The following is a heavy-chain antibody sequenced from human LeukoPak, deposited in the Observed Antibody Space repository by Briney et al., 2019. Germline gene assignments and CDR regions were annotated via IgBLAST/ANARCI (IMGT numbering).Heavy chain of an antibody. CDR1: GFTFSNYV. J-gene: IGHJ4*02. CDR3: AKDLRSPGDYAFDY. CDR2: IRHDGSNK. V-gene: IGHV3-30*02. Sequence: GRSLRLSCAASGFTFSNYVMHWVRQAPGKGLEWVAVIRHDGSNKYYADSVKGRFTISRDNSKNTLYLQMNSLRAEDTAVYYCAKDLRSPGDYAFDYWGQGTLVTVSS. D-gene: IGHD4-17*01.